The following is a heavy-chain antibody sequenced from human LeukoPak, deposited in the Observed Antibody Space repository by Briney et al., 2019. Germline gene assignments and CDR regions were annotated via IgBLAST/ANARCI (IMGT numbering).Heavy chain of an antibody. V-gene: IGHV4-59*01. D-gene: IGHD1-14*01. Sequence: SETLSLTCTVSGGSISSYYWSWIRQPPGKGLEWIGYIYYSGSTNYNPSLKSRVTISVDTSKNQFSLKLSSVTAADTAVYYCAPLGHNPGGGYGGQETLVTVPS. CDR3: APLGHNPGGGY. CDR2: IYYSGST. CDR1: GGSISSYY. J-gene: IGHJ4*02.